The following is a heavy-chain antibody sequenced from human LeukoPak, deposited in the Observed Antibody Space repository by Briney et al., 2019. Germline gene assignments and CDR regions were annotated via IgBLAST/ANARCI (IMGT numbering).Heavy chain of an antibody. Sequence: GGSLRLSCAASGFTFSDYYMSWIRQAPGKGLEWVSYISSSGSTIYYADSVKGRFTISRDNAKNSLYLHMNSLRAEDTAVYYCARELAYYDSSGYYDHFDYWGQGTLVTVSS. CDR3: ARELAYYDSSGYYDHFDY. D-gene: IGHD3-22*01. CDR2: ISSSGSTI. CDR1: GFTFSDYY. J-gene: IGHJ4*02. V-gene: IGHV3-11*01.